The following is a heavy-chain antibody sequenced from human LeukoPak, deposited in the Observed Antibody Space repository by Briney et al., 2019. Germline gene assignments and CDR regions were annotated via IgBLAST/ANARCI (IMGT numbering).Heavy chain of an antibody. CDR1: GGSISSGGYY. D-gene: IGHD2-2*01. CDR2: IYYSGST. V-gene: IGHV4-31*03. CDR3: ARVYRYCSSTSCYPDGFDP. J-gene: IGHJ5*02. Sequence: PSETLSLTCTVSGGSISSGGYYRSWIRQHPGKGLEWIGYIYYSGSTYYNPSLKSRVTISVDTSKNQFSLKLSSVTAADTAVYYCARVYRYCSSTSCYPDGFDPWGQGTLVTVSS.